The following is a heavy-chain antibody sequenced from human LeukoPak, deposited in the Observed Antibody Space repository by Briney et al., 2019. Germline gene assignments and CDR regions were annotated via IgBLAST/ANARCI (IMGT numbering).Heavy chain of an antibody. CDR2: IRNDGSNK. Sequence: PGGSLRLSCAASGFTFSSYGMHWVRQAPGKGLEWGAFIRNDGSNKYYSDSVKVRFTISRDNSKNTLYLQMNGLRAEDTAVYYCAKDLSDYYYYMDVWGKGTTVTVSS. V-gene: IGHV3-30*02. D-gene: IGHD5/OR15-5a*01. CDR1: GFTFSSYG. J-gene: IGHJ6*03. CDR3: AKDLSDYYYYMDV.